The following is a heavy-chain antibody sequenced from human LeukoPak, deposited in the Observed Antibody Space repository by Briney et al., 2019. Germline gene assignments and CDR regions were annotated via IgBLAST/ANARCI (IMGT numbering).Heavy chain of an antibody. CDR2: IYHSGST. D-gene: IGHD1-26*01. J-gene: IGHJ3*02. V-gene: IGHV4-38-2*02. CDR1: GYSISSGYY. Sequence: SETLSLTCTVSGYSISSGYYWGWIRQPPGKWLEWIGSIYHSGSTYYNPSLKSRVTISVDTSKNQFSLKLSSVTAADTAVYYCARSLVGARDAFDIWGQGTMVTVSS. CDR3: ARSLVGARDAFDI.